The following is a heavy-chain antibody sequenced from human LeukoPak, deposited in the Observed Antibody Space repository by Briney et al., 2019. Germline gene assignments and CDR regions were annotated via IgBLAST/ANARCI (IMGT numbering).Heavy chain of an antibody. V-gene: IGHV3-21*04. CDR2: ISSSSSYI. CDR1: GFTFSSYS. J-gene: IGHJ4*02. D-gene: IGHD3-3*01. Sequence: PGGSLRLSCAASGFTFSSYSMNWVRQAPGKGLEWVSSISSSSSYIYYADSVKGRFTISRDNAKNTLYLQMNSLRAEDTAVYYCATEEDFWSGYYSYFDYWGQGTLVTVSS. CDR3: ATEEDFWSGYYSYFDY.